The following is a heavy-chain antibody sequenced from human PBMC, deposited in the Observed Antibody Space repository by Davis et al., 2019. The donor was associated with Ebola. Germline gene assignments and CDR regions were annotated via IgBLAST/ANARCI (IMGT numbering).Heavy chain of an antibody. D-gene: IGHD3-10*01. CDR2: IYYSVST. CDR3: ARHFVFYGMDV. Sequence: MPSETLSLTCTVPGGPISSSRYYWGWIRQPPGKGLEWIGIIYYSVSTYYNPSLKSRVTISVDTSKNQFSLKLSSVTAADTAVYYCARHFVFYGMDVWGQGTTVTVSS. CDR1: GGPISSSRYY. V-gene: IGHV4-39*01. J-gene: IGHJ6*02.